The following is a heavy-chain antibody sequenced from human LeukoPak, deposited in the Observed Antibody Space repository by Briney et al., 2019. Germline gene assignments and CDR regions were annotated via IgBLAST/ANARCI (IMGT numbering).Heavy chain of an antibody. CDR3: ARQTAMGRSGDY. CDR1: GYSFTSYW. D-gene: IGHD5-18*01. V-gene: IGHV5-51*01. Sequence: GESLKISCKASGYSFTSYWIGWVRQMPGKGLEWMGIIDPSDSETRYTPSFQGRVTFSVDKSLTTAYLQWNSLKASDTAMYYCARQTAMGRSGDYWGQGTLVTVSS. CDR2: IDPSDSET. J-gene: IGHJ4*02.